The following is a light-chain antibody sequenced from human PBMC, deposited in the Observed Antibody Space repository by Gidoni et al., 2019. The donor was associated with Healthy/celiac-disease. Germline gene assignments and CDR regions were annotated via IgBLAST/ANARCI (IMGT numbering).Light chain of an antibody. Sequence: DIQLTPSPSTLSASVGDRVTIHCPASQSISSWLAWYQQKPGKAPKLLIYKASSLESGVPSRFSGSGSGTEFTLTISSLQPDDFATYYCQQYNSYSRTFXQXTKVEIK. CDR3: QQYNSYSRT. CDR2: KAS. V-gene: IGKV1-5*03. CDR1: QSISSW. J-gene: IGKJ1*01.